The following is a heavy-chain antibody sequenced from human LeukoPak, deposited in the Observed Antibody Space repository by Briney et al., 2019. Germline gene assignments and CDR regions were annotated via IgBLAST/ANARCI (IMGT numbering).Heavy chain of an antibody. V-gene: IGHV3-9*01. J-gene: IGHJ4*02. D-gene: IGHD3-9*01. CDR1: GFTFDDYA. CDR2: XSWXXGSI. Sequence: LSXXASGFTFDDYAMHWVRQAPGKGLEWVSGXSWXXGSIGYADSVKGRFTISRDNAKNSLYLQMNSLRAEDTALYYCAKDMRGTYYDILTGYSFDYWGQGTLVTVSS. CDR3: AKDMRGTYYDILTGYSFDY.